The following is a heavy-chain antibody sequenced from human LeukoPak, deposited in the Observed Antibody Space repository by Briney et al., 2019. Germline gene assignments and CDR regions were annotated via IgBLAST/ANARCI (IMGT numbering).Heavy chain of an antibody. CDR1: GFTFSSYT. V-gene: IGHV3-23*01. CDR2: IGGSGGST. CDR3: ASQGGVGGY. J-gene: IGHJ4*02. D-gene: IGHD2-8*02. Sequence: PGGSLRLFCAASGFTFSSYTMSWVRQVPGKGLEWVSAIGGSGGSTYYADSVKGRFTISRDNSKNTLSLQMNSLRAEDTALYYCASQGGVGGYWGQGTLVTVSS.